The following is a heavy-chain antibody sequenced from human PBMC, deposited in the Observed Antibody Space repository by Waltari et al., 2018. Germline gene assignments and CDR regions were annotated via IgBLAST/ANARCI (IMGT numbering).Heavy chain of an antibody. CDR2: IFPGDSDT. V-gene: IGHV5-51*01. CDR1: GYTCSIYW. D-gene: IGHD1-26*01. CDR3: ARGRSGSYPD. Sequence: EVQLVQSGAEVKKPGESLRISCKGSGYTCSIYWIAWVRQVPGKGLEWMGIIFPGDSDTRYSPSFQGQVTISADKSISTAYLQWSSLKASDTAIYYCARGRSGSYPDWGQGTLVTVSS. J-gene: IGHJ4*02.